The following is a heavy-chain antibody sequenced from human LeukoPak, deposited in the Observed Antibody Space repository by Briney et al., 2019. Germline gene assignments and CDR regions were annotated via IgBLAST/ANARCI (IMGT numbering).Heavy chain of an antibody. J-gene: IGHJ4*02. CDR2: IRYDGSNK. CDR3: ARGGFRITMVRGVLFDY. D-gene: IGHD3-10*01. V-gene: IGHV3-30*02. CDR1: GFTFSSYG. Sequence: GGSLRLSCAASGFTFSSYGMHWVRQAPGKGLEWVAFIRYDGSNKYYADSVKGRFTISRDNSKNTLYMQMNRLRAEDTAVYYCARGGFRITMVRGVLFDYWGQGTLVTVSS.